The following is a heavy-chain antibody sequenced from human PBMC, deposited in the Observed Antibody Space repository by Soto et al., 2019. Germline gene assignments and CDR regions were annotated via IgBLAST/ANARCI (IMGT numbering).Heavy chain of an antibody. D-gene: IGHD5-18*01. CDR1: GFTFSSYG. J-gene: IGHJ4*02. V-gene: IGHV3-33*01. CDR3: ARLYSYGFDY. CDR2: IGYDGSNK. Sequence: PGGSLRLSCAASGFTFSSYGMHWGRQAPGKGLEWVAVIGYDGSNKYYADSVKGRFTISRDNSKNTLYLQMNSLRAEETAVYYCARLYSYGFDYWGQGTLVTVSS.